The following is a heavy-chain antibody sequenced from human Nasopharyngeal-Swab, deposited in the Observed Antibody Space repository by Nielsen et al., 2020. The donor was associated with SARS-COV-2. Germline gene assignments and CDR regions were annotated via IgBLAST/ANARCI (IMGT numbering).Heavy chain of an antibody. CDR2: FNPSGGST. V-gene: IGHV1-46*01. CDR3: ASGYGSGRGKYFQH. Sequence: WVRQAPGQGLEWMGIFNPSGGSTSYAQKFQGRVTMTRDTSTSTVYMELSSLRSEDTAVYHCASGYGSGRGKYFQHWGQGTLVTVSS. J-gene: IGHJ1*01. D-gene: IGHD3-10*01.